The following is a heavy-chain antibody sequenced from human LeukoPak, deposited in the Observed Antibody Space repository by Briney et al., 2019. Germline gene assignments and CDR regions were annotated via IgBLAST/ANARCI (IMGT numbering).Heavy chain of an antibody. Sequence: TLSLTCTVSGGSISSYYWSWIRQPPGKALEWLALIYWDDDKRYSPSLKSRLTITKDTSKNQVVLTMTNMDPVDTATYYCAHSAKKHLTGYYATYGYFQHWGQGTLVTVSS. J-gene: IGHJ1*01. CDR3: AHSAKKHLTGYYATYGYFQH. CDR1: GGSISSYYW. D-gene: IGHD3-9*01. CDR2: IYWDDDK. V-gene: IGHV2-5*08.